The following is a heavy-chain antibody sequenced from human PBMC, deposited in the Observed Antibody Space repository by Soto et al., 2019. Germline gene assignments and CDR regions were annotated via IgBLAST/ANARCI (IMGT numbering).Heavy chain of an antibody. J-gene: IGHJ4*02. D-gene: IGHD5-12*01. V-gene: IGHV4-30-2*01. CDR2: IYHRGST. Sequence: QLQLQESGSGLVTPSQTLSLTFAVSGGSISSGGYSWSWIRQPPGKGLGWIGYIYHRGSTSYNPSLTRRVTISVERSKNQSSLKLSSVTAADTAVYYWAAGGGLPRYYWGQGTLVTVSS. CDR1: GGSISSGGYS. CDR3: AAGGGLPRYY.